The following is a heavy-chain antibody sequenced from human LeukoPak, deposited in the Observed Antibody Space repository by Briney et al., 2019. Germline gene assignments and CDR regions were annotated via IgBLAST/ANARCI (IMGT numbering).Heavy chain of an antibody. CDR2: INNNGGST. V-gene: IGHV3-64*01. CDR3: ARDSYYYDH. CDR1: GFTFSTYA. J-gene: IGHJ4*02. Sequence: GGSLRLSCAASGFTFSTYAMHWVRRAPGKGLEYVSAINNNGGSTYYANSVKGRFTISRDNSKNTLYLQMGSLRAEDMAVYYCARDSYYYDHWGQGTLVTVSS.